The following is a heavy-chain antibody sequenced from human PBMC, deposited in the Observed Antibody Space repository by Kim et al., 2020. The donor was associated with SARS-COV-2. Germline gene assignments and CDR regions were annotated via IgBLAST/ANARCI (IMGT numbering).Heavy chain of an antibody. V-gene: IGHV3-23*01. CDR3: ARVLVPGRYYFYY. D-gene: IGHD2-21*02. Sequence: ESVKSRFTISRDDSEDTLYLQMNGLRGEDTAIYFCARVLVPGRYYFYYWGQGTLGTVSS. J-gene: IGHJ4*02.